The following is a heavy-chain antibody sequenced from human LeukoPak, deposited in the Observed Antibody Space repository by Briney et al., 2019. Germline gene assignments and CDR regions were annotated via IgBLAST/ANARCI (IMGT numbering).Heavy chain of an antibody. V-gene: IGHV3-7*01. J-gene: IGHJ5*02. Sequence: PGGSLRLSCVASEFTFSSYWMTWVRQAPGKGLEWVANIKQDGSEKYYVEYMKGRFTISRDNFKNTLYLQMNSLRVEDTALYYCVNSGFDPWGQGTLVTVSS. CDR2: IKQDGSEK. CDR1: EFTFSSYW. CDR3: VNSGFDP. D-gene: IGHD3-10*01.